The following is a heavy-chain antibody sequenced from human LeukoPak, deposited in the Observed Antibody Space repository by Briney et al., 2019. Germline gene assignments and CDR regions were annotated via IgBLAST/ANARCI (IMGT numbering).Heavy chain of an antibody. CDR1: GYTFTGYY. CDR2: INPNSGGT. Sequence: SVKVSCKASGYTFTGYYMHWVRQAPGQGLEWMGWINPNSGGTNYAQKFQGRVTMTRDTSISTAYMELSRLRSDDTAVYYCARGMVEYQLLLGYWFDPWGQGTLVTVSS. D-gene: IGHD2-2*01. CDR3: ARGMVEYQLLLGYWFDP. V-gene: IGHV1-2*02. J-gene: IGHJ5*02.